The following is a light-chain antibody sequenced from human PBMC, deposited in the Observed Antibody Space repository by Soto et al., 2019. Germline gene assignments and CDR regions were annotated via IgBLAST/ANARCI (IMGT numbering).Light chain of an antibody. J-gene: IGKJ1*01. CDR2: GSS. V-gene: IGKV3-20*01. Sequence: EIVLTQSPGTLSLSPGERDTLSCRASQSVSSTYLAWYQQKPGQAPRLLIYGSSSRATGIPDRFSGSGSGTIFTLTISRLEPEDFAVYYCQHYGSSPRTFGQGTKVDIK. CDR3: QHYGSSPRT. CDR1: QSVSSTY.